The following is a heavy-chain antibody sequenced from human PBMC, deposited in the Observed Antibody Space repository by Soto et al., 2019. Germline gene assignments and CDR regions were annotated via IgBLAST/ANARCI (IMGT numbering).Heavy chain of an antibody. Sequence: PGGSLRLSCKPSGFTFRNYGLLWVRQAPGKGLEWVALISYDGDNKYYTDSARGRFTVSRDNFNNMMFLQMDSLRPEDSAVYYCHKQILGYAPHSDAMDVWGQGTTVTV. CDR2: ISYDGDNK. CDR3: HKQILGYAPHSDAMDV. V-gene: IGHV3-30*03. D-gene: IGHD1-26*01. J-gene: IGHJ6*02. CDR1: GFTFRNYG.